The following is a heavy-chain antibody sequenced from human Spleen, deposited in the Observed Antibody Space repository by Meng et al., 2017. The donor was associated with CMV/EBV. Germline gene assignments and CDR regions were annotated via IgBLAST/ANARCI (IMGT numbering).Heavy chain of an antibody. CDR2: IEASGYT. V-gene: IGHV4-4*07. J-gene: IGHJ4*02. CDR1: GAFIGRDY. Sequence: VPRVLRPAEAMATTSTALGAFIGRDYWCSTRQLAGKGLEWSGRIEASGYTNFDPSLKGRLTMSVDTSQNQLSLNLRSVNAADTAVYYCARGAYYYDNSDFGHGFWGQGTLVTVSS. CDR3: ARGAYYYDNSDFGHGF. D-gene: IGHD3-22*01.